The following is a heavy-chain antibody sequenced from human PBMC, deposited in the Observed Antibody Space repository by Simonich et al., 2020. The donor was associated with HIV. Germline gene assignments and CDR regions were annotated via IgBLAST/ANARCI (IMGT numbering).Heavy chain of an antibody. Sequence: QVQLQQWGAGLLKPSETLSLTCAVYGGSFSGYYWSWIRQPPGKGLEWIGEINHSGSTNYNPSLKSRVTISVDTSKNQFSLKLSSVTAADTAVYYCARRHPTTVTTPYFDYWGQGTLVTVS. D-gene: IGHD4-17*01. CDR1: GGSFSGYY. V-gene: IGHV4-34*01. CDR2: INHSGST. J-gene: IGHJ4*02. CDR3: ARRHPTTVTTPYFDY.